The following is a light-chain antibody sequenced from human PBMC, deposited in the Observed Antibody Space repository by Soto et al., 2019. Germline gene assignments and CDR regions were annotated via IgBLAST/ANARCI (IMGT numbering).Light chain of an antibody. CDR1: QSISSW. J-gene: IGKJ1*01. V-gene: IGKV1-5*01. CDR2: DAS. CDR3: QQYNSYSPT. Sequence: IQMTQSPSTLSASVGDRVTITCRASQSISSWLAWYQQKPGKAPKLLIYDASSLESGVPSRFSGGGSGTEFTLTVSSLQPDDFATYYCQQYNSYSPTFGQGTKWIS.